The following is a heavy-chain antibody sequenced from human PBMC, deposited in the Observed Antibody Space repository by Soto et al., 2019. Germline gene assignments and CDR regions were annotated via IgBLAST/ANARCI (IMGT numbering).Heavy chain of an antibody. Sequence: GASVKVSCKASGGTFSSYAISWVRQAPGQGLEWMGGIIPIFGTANYAQKFQGRVTITADESTSTAYMELSSLRSEDTAVYYCARDYPYYDSSGPPRAGMDVWGQGTTVTVSS. CDR1: GGTFSSYA. CDR3: ARDYPYYDSSGPPRAGMDV. J-gene: IGHJ6*02. D-gene: IGHD3-22*01. CDR2: IIPIFGTA. V-gene: IGHV1-69*13.